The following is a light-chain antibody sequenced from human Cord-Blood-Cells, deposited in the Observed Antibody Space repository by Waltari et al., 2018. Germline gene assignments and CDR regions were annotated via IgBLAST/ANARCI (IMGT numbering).Light chain of an antibody. CDR2: AAS. CDR3: QQYYSYPFT. Sequence: AIRMNQSPSSFSASTGVRVTITGQAGPGISSYLAWYQQKPGKATKLLIYAASSLQSGVPSRVSGSGSGTDFTLTISCLQSEDFATYYCQQYYSYPFTFGPGTKVDIK. J-gene: IGKJ3*01. CDR1: PGISSY. V-gene: IGKV1-8*01.